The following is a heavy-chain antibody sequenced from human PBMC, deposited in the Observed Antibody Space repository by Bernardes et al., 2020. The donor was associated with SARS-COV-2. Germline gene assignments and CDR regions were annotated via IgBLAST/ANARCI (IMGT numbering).Heavy chain of an antibody. V-gene: IGHV3-64D*08. Sequence: GGSLRLSCSASGFTFSSYAMHWVRQAPGKGLEYVSAISSNGGSTYYADSVKGRFTISRDNSKNTLYLQMSSLRAEDTAVYYCVKDSFHRHDYGDYVRRLTLKYYFDYWGQGTLVTVSS. J-gene: IGHJ4*02. CDR3: VKDSFHRHDYGDYVRRLTLKYYFDY. D-gene: IGHD4-17*01. CDR2: ISSNGGST. CDR1: GFTFSSYA.